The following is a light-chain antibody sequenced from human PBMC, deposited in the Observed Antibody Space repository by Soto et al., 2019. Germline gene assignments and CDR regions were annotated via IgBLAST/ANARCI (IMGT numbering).Light chain of an antibody. CDR3: QQHGISHIT. Sequence: VLTQSPGTLSLSPGGRATLSCRASQNINNNYLAWYQHKPGQAPRLLIYDASLRATGVPERFSGSGSGTDFTLNITSLEPDDSAVYYCQQHGISHITFGQGTRLE. CDR1: QNINNNY. J-gene: IGKJ5*01. V-gene: IGKV3-20*01. CDR2: DAS.